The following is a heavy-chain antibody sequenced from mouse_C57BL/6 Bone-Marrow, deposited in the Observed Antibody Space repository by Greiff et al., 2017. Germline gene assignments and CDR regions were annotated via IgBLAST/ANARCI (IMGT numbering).Heavy chain of an antibody. CDR1: GFTFSSYA. D-gene: IGHD2-10*01. Sequence: EVKLEESGGGLVKPGGSLKLSCAASGFTFSSYAMSWVRQTPEKGLEWVATISDGGSYTYYTDNVKGRVTISRDNAKNNLYLQMSHLKSEDTAIYCGARTYLWFAYWGQGTLVTVSA. V-gene: IGHV5-4*03. J-gene: IGHJ3*01. CDR2: ISDGGSYT. CDR3: ARTYLWFAY.